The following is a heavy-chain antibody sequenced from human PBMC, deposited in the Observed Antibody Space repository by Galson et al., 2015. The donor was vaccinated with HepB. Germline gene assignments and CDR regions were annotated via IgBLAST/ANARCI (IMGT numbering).Heavy chain of an antibody. D-gene: IGHD3-22*01. CDR3: ARDRYYDTSGYYYTNWYFDL. V-gene: IGHV1-69*13. Sequence: SVKVSCKASGGTFSNYGLSWVRQAPGQGLEWMGGIIPIFGTGNYAQKFQGRVTITADESTSTAYMELSSLRSEDTAVYYCARDRYYDTSGYYYTNWYFDLWGRGTLVTVSS. CDR1: GGTFSNYG. J-gene: IGHJ2*01. CDR2: IIPIFGTG.